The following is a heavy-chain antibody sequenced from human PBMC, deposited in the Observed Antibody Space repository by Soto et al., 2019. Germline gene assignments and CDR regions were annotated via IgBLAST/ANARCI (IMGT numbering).Heavy chain of an antibody. CDR3: SRAPPYFDILTRRPQGMDV. Sequence: PSETLSLTCTVSGGSISSYYWSWIRQPPGKGLEWIGYIYYSGSTNYNPSLNSRFTISVDTSKNQFSLKLSSVTAADTTVYYCSRAPPYFDILTRRPQGMDVWGQGTTVTV. CDR2: IYYSGST. J-gene: IGHJ6*02. D-gene: IGHD3-9*01. V-gene: IGHV4-59*01. CDR1: GGSISSYY.